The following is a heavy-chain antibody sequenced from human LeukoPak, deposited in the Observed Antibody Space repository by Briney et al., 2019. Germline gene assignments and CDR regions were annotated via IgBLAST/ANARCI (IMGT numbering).Heavy chain of an antibody. V-gene: IGHV5-51*01. CDR1: GYSFPSYW. Sequence: GESLKISCKGSGYSFPSYWIAWVRQMPGKGLEWMGIIYPGDSDTTYSPSFQGQVTISADKSISTAYLQWSSLKASDIAIYYCARRLKNSRGIDYWGQGTLVTVSS. CDR2: IYPGDSDT. D-gene: IGHD2/OR15-2a*01. J-gene: IGHJ4*02. CDR3: ARRLKNSRGIDY.